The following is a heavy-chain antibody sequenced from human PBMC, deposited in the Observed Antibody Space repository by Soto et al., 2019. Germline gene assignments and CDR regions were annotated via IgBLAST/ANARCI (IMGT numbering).Heavy chain of an antibody. J-gene: IGHJ6*03. CDR1: GGSISSSSYY. CDR2: IYYSGST. CDR3: ARHGSDYYYYMDV. Sequence: PSETLSLTCTVSGGSISSSSYYWGWIRQPPGKGLEWIGSIYYSGSTYYNPSLKSRVTISVDTSKNQFSLKLSSVTAADTAVYYCARHGSDYYYYMDVWGKGTTVTVSS. V-gene: IGHV4-39*01.